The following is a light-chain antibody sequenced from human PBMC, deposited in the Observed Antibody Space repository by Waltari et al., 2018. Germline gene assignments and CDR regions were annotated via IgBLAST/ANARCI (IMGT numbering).Light chain of an antibody. J-gene: IGLJ3*02. CDR2: ANS. CDR3: QSYDSSLSGSWV. CDR1: SSNIGAGYD. Sequence: QSVLTQPPSVSVAPGQRFTISCTGTSSNIGAGYDVHWYQQLPGTAPQLLIYANSNRPSGVPDRFSCSKFGTSASLAITGLQAEDEADYYCQSYDSSLSGSWVFGGGTKLTVL. V-gene: IGLV1-40*01.